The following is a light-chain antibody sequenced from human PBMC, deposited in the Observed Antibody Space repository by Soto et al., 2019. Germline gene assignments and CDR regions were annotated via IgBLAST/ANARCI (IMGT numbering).Light chain of an antibody. CDR1: QTISSW. Sequence: DIQMTQSPSTLSASVGDRVTITCRASQTISSWLAWYQQKPGKAPKLLIYKASTLKSGVLSRFSGSGSGTEFTLTISSLQPDDFATYYCQHYNSYSEAFGQGTNVDIK. CDR3: QHYNSYSEA. CDR2: KAS. V-gene: IGKV1-5*03. J-gene: IGKJ1*01.